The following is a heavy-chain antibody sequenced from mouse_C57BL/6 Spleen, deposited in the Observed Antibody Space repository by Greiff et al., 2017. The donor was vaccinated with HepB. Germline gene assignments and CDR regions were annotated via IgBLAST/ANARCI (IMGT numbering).Heavy chain of an antibody. V-gene: IGHV1-74*01. CDR1: GYTFTRYW. CDR3: AIRDGYYDFDY. D-gene: IGHD2-3*01. CDR2: IHPSDSDT. J-gene: IGHJ2*01. Sequence: QVQLQQPGAELVKPGASVKVSCKASGYTFTRYWMHWVKQRPGQGLEWIGRIHPSDSDTNYNQKFKGKATLTVDKSSSTAYMQLSSLTSEDSAVYYCAIRDGYYDFDYWGQGTTLTVSS.